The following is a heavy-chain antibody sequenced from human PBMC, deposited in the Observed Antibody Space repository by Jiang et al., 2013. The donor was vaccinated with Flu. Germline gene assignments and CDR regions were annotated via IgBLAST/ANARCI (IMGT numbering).Heavy chain of an antibody. V-gene: IGHV3-23*01. J-gene: IGHJ2*01. D-gene: IGHD4-23*01. CDR1: GFTFSNYA. Sequence: QLLESGGGLVQPGGSLRLSCAASGFTFSNYAMSWVRQPPGKGLEWVSTISGRGGSTYYADSVKGRFTISRDNSKNTLYLQMNSLRAEDTAVYYCAKDYGGNYIDWYFDLWGRGTLVTVSS. CDR3: AKDYGGNYIDWYFDL. CDR2: ISGRGGST.